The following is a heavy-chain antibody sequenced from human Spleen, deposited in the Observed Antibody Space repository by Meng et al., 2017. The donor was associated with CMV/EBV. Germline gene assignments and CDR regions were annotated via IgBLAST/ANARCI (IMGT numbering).Heavy chain of an antibody. J-gene: IGHJ4*02. V-gene: IGHV6-1*01. CDR2: TYYRSKWYN. CDR3: ARDHLGFDY. CDR1: GDRVSSNTAG. Sequence: VQLRRSGPGLVTPPQNLSLTLAISGDRVSSNTAGWNWIRKSPSRGLEWLGRTYYRSKWYNDYAVSVKSRITINPDTSKNQFSLQLNSVTPEDTAVYYCARDHLGFDYWGQGTLVTVSS. D-gene: IGHD7-27*01.